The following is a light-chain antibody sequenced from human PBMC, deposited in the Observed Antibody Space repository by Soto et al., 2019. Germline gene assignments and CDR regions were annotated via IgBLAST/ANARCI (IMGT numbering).Light chain of an antibody. Sequence: QSVLTQPPSASGTPGQRVTISCSGSSSNIGSNTVNWYQQLPGTAPKLLIYSNNQRPSGVPDRFSGSKSGTSASLAISGLESEDEADYYCAESDDSLNGVVFGGGTKLTVL. CDR3: AESDDSLNGVV. CDR2: SNN. J-gene: IGLJ2*01. V-gene: IGLV1-44*01. CDR1: SSNIGSNT.